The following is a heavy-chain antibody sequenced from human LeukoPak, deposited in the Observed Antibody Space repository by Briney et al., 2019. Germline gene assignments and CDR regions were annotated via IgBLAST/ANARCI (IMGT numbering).Heavy chain of an antibody. CDR2: IYYSGST. D-gene: IGHD3-22*01. V-gene: IGHV4-61*01. Sequence: SETLSLTCTVSGGSVSSGSYYWSWIRQPPGKGLEWIGYIYYSGSTNYKPSLKSRVTISLDTSKNQFSLKLSSVTAADTAVYYCARAPYYYDSSGYLTHAFDIWGQGTMVTVSS. J-gene: IGHJ3*02. CDR3: ARAPYYYDSSGYLTHAFDI. CDR1: GGSVSSGSYY.